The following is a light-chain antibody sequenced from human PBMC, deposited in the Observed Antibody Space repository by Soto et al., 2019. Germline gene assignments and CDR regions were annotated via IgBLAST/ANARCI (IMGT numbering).Light chain of an antibody. J-gene: IGKJ1*01. V-gene: IGKV3-15*01. Sequence: EIVMTQSPATLSVSPGERATLSCRASQSVSSSLAWYQQKPGQAPRLLIYGASTRATGIPARFSGSGSGTDFTLTISSLQSEDFAVYYCQHYHNWPRTFGQGTKVEIK. CDR2: GAS. CDR1: QSVSSS. CDR3: QHYHNWPRT.